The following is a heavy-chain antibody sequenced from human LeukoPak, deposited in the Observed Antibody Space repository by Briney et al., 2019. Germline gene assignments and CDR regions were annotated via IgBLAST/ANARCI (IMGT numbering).Heavy chain of an antibody. D-gene: IGHD3-22*01. CDR1: GGSISTSNYY. V-gene: IGHV4-39*07. CDR2: IFYSGST. CDR3: ARANYYYDSSGSRVIDY. Sequence: SETLSLTCTASGGSISTSNYYWGWIRQPPGKGLEWIGNIFYSGSTYYSPSLRSRVTISLDTSRNQFSLKLNSVTAADTAVYYCARANYYYDSSGSRVIDYWGQGTLVTVSS. J-gene: IGHJ4*02.